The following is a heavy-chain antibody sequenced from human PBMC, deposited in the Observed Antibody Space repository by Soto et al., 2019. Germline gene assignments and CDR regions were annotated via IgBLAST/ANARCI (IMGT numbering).Heavy chain of an antibody. J-gene: IGHJ6*02. CDR2: IIPIFGTA. CDR1: GGTFSSYA. D-gene: IGHD6-6*01. V-gene: IGHV1-69*13. Sequence: SVKVSCKASGGTFSSYAISWVRQAPGQGLEWMGGIIPIFGTANYAQKFQGRVTITADESTSTAYMELSSLRSEDTAAYYCARVSFEYSSSYYYYYGMDVWGQGTTVTVSS. CDR3: ARVSFEYSSSYYYYYGMDV.